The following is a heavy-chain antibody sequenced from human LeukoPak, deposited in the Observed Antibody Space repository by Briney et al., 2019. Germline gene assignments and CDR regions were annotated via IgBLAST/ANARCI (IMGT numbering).Heavy chain of an antibody. V-gene: IGHV4-59*12. Sequence: SETLSLTCTVSGGSMSTYYWSWIRQPPGKGLEWIGYIYYSGSTNYNPSLKSRVIISVDTSKNQFSLKLSSVTAADTAVYYCARLTKNDSGSFRFGKKKRGYMDVWGKGTTVTISS. D-gene: IGHD3-10*01. CDR3: ARLTKNDSGSFRFGKKKRGYMDV. CDR2: IYYSGST. J-gene: IGHJ6*03. CDR1: GGSMSTYY.